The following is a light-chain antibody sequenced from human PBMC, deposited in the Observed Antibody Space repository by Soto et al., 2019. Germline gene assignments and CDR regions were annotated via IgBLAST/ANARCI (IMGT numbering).Light chain of an antibody. J-gene: IGKJ1*01. CDR2: GAS. CDR1: QSVSSN. Sequence: EIVMTQSPATLSMSPGERATLSCRASQSVSSNLAWYQQKPGQAPRLLIYGASTRATGIPVRFSGSGSGTEFTLTISSLQSEDFAVYYCQQYNNWPPWTFGQGTKVDIK. CDR3: QQYNNWPPWT. V-gene: IGKV3-15*01.